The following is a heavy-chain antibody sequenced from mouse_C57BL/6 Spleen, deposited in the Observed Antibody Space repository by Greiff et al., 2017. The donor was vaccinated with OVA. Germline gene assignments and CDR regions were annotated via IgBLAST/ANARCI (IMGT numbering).Heavy chain of an antibody. Sequence: QVQLQQSGPELVKPGASVKISCKASGYAFSSSWMNWVKQRPGKGLEWIGRIYPGDGDTNYNGKFKGKGTLTADKSSSPAYMQLSSLTSDDSAVYVCARGNYYGSSFAMDYWGQGTSVTVSS. J-gene: IGHJ4*01. V-gene: IGHV1-82*01. CDR1: GYAFSSSW. D-gene: IGHD1-1*01. CDR3: ARGNYYGSSFAMDY. CDR2: IYPGDGDT.